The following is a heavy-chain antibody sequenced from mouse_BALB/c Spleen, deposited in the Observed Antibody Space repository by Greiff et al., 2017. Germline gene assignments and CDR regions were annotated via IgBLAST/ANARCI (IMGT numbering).Heavy chain of an antibody. CDR1: GFTFSSYA. Sequence: EVQVVESGGGLVKPGGSLKLSCAASGFTFSSYAMSWVRQSPEKRLEWVAEISSGGSYTYYPDTVTGRFTISRDNAKNTLYLEMSSLRSEDTAMYYCAGHYYGYRDAMDYWGQGTSVTVSS. CDR3: AGHYYGYRDAMDY. V-gene: IGHV5-9-4*01. CDR2: ISSGGSYT. J-gene: IGHJ4*01. D-gene: IGHD1-2*01.